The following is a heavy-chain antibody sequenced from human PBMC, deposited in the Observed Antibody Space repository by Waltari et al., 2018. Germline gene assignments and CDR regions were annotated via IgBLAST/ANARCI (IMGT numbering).Heavy chain of an antibody. V-gene: IGHV1-69*01. CDR2: IIPIFGTA. Sequence: QVQLVQSGAEVKKPWSSVKVSCKASGGTFSTYAISWGRQAPGQGHEWRGGIIPIFGTANYAQKFQGRVTITADETTNTAYMELSSLRSEDTAVYYCARAPYYYDSSGPPHYYYYGMDVWGQGTTVTVSS. CDR1: GGTFSTYA. CDR3: ARAPYYYDSSGPPHYYYYGMDV. D-gene: IGHD3-22*01. J-gene: IGHJ6*02.